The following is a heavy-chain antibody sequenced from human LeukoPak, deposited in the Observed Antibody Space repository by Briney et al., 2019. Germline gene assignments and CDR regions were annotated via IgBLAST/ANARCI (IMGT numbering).Heavy chain of an antibody. CDR2: ISAYNGNT. D-gene: IGHD2/OR15-2a*01. V-gene: IGHV1-18*01. J-gene: IGHJ5*02. CDR1: GYXFTSYG. CDR3: ARRAFSTPFEP. Sequence: ASVKVSCKASGYXFTSYGMSWVRQAPGQGLEWMGWISAYNGNTNYAQKLQGRVTMTTDTSTSTAYMELRSLRSDDTAVYCCARRAFSTPFEPWGQGTLVTVSS.